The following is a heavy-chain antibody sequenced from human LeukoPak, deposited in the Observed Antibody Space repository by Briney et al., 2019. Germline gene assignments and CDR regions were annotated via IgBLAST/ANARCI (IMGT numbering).Heavy chain of an antibody. Sequence: ASVKVSCKASGFIFRNSAIQWVRQARGQPLEWMGWIIVGNGKTDYAQKFQDRVIITNDMSTSTVYMELRSLGSEDTALYYCAADLEHGLALWGPGTLVTVSS. CDR3: AADLEHGLAL. J-gene: IGHJ4*02. D-gene: IGHD1/OR15-1a*01. CDR1: GFIFRNSA. V-gene: IGHV1-58*02. CDR2: IIVGNGKT.